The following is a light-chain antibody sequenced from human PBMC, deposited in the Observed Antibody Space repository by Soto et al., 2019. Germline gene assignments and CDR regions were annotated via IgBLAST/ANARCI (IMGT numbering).Light chain of an antibody. V-gene: IGKV3-20*01. J-gene: IGKJ4*01. CDR3: QQYGSSPPVT. CDR1: QSVSNNY. Sequence: EIVLTQSPGTLSLSPGERATLSCRASQSVSNNYLAWYQQNPGQAPRLLIYGACSRATGIPDRFSGSGSGTDFTLTISRLEPEDFAVYYCQQYGSSPPVTFGGGTRVEIK. CDR2: GAC.